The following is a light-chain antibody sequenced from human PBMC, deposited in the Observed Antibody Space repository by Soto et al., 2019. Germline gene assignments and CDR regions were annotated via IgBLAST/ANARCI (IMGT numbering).Light chain of an antibody. CDR1: QGISSA. CDR3: QQFNTYPPLT. CDR2: DAA. Sequence: AIPLTQSPSSLSASVGDRVTFTCRASQGISSALAWYQQKPGKAPKLLIYDAASLGRGVPSRFSGSGSGTDFTLTISSLQPEDFATYYCQQFNTYPPLTVGGGTKVEIK. J-gene: IGKJ4*02. V-gene: IGKV1-13*02.